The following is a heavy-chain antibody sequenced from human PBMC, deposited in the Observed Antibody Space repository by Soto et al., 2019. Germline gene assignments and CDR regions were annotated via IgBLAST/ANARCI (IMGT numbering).Heavy chain of an antibody. V-gene: IGHV4-31*03. CDR2: IYYSGST. Sequence: KTSETLSLTCTVSGGSIGSGGYYWSWIRQHPGKGLEWIGYIYYSGSTYYNPSLKSRVTISVDTSKNQFSLKLSSVTAADTAVYYCARDRSGGTTPVSGWFDTWGQGTLVTVSS. CDR3: ARDRSGGTTPVSGWFDT. J-gene: IGHJ5*02. CDR1: GGSIGSGGYY. D-gene: IGHD1-7*01.